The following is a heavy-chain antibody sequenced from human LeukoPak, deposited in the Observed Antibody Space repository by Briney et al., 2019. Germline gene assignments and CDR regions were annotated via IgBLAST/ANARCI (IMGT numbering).Heavy chain of an antibody. CDR3: GREDRSVLGNDACDI. V-gene: IGHV3-23*01. CDR2: ISGGGGTT. CDR1: GFRFDDYS. D-gene: IGHD2-8*01. Sequence: TGGSLRLSCAASGFRFDDYSMSWVRQTPGKGLEWVSGISGGGGTTYYADSVRGRITISRDNAKNTLYLQMNSLRGEDTAVYYCGREDRSVLGNDACDIWGQGTMVTVSS. J-gene: IGHJ3*02.